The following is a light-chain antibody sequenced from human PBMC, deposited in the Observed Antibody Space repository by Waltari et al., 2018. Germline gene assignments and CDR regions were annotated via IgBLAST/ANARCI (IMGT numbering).Light chain of an antibody. V-gene: IGLV2-8*01. J-gene: IGLJ2*01. CDR3: SSYAGSTL. CDR1: SSDVGGYHY. Sequence: QSALTQPPSASGSPGQSVTISCTGTSSDVGGYHYVSWYQQHPGKAPKLMIYEVSKRPSGVPDRFSVSKAGNTASLTVSGLQAEDEADYYCSSYAGSTLFGGGTKLTVL. CDR2: EVS.